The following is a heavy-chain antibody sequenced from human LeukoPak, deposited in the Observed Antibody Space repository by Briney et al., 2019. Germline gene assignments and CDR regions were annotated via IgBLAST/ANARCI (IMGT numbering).Heavy chain of an antibody. CDR1: GFTFSSYA. J-gene: IGHJ4*02. CDR2: ISGSGGST. CDR3: AKVGSGWYGVDY. D-gene: IGHD6-19*01. V-gene: IGHV3-23*01. Sequence: GGSLRLSCAASGFTFSSYAMSWVRQAPGKGLEWVSAISGSGGSTYYADSVKGRFTISRDNSKNTLYLQMNSLRAGDTAVYYCAKVGSGWYGVDYWGQGTLVTVSS.